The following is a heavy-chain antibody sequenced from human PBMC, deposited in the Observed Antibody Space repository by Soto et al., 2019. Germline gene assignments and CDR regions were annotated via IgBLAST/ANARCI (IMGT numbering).Heavy chain of an antibody. V-gene: IGHV4-39*02. D-gene: IGHD2-21*02. CDR2: IYYGGTT. CDR1: GASISTTNYY. Sequence: SETLSLTCTGSGASISTTNYYWGWVRQPPGKGLDWIGNIYYGGTTYYNPSLKSRVTISVDTSKNHFSLKVNSVTAADTAVYYCATFVVPDSRHTDLDFWGPGTLVTVSS. J-gene: IGHJ4*02. CDR3: ATFVVPDSRHTDLDF.